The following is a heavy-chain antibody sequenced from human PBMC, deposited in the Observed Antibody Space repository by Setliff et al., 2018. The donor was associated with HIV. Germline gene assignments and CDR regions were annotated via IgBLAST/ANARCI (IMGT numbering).Heavy chain of an antibody. V-gene: IGHV1-69*05. D-gene: IGHD3-10*01. CDR2: IIPIFGTA. CDR1: GGTFSSYA. Sequence: ASVKVSCKASGGTFSSYAISWVRQAPGQGLEWMGGIIPIFGTANYAQKFQGRVTITTDESTSTAYMELSSLRSEDTAVYYCARAGGSGSYYLSWYYGMDVWGQGTTVTV. J-gene: IGHJ6*02. CDR3: ARAGGSGSYYLSWYYGMDV.